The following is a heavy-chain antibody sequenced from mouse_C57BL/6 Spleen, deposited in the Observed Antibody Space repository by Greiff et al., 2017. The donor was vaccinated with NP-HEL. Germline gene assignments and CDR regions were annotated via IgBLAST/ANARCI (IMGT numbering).Heavy chain of an antibody. J-gene: IGHJ4*01. CDR1: GYSFTDYN. D-gene: IGHD2-1*01. Sequence: EVKLMESGPELVKPGASVKISCKASGYSFTDYNMNWVKQSNGKSLEWIGVINPNYGTTSYNQKFKGKATLTVDQSSSTAYMQLNSLTSEDSAVYYCARSPLYGKTPLYAMDYWGQGTSVTVSS. V-gene: IGHV1-39*01. CDR3: ARSPLYGKTPLYAMDY. CDR2: INPNYGTT.